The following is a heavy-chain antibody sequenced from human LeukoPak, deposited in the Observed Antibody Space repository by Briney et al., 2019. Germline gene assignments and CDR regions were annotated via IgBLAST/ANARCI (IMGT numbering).Heavy chain of an antibody. J-gene: IGHJ4*02. Sequence: ASVKVSCKASGYTCTGYYMLWVRQAPGQGPEWTGWIKPNSGGTNYAQKFQGRVTMTRDTSISTAYMEVSSLRSDDTAVYYCARGQQWLEAFDYWGLGTLVTVSS. CDR3: ARGQQWLEAFDY. V-gene: IGHV1-2*02. CDR1: GYTCTGYY. CDR2: IKPNSGGT. D-gene: IGHD6-19*01.